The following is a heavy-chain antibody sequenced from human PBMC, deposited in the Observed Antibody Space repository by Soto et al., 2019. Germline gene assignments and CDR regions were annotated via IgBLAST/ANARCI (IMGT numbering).Heavy chain of an antibody. D-gene: IGHD6-13*01. Sequence: EVHLLESGGDSVPPGGSLRLSCAASGFSISSYGMSWVRQAPGKGLECVSSSGSGYSIYYADSVKGRFTISRDNSKNTLFLQMNNLRADDTAVYYCAKGRGSSWSVVFFDYWGQGALVTVSS. CDR2: SGSGYSI. V-gene: IGHV3-23*01. J-gene: IGHJ4*02. CDR1: GFSISSYG. CDR3: AKGRGSSWSVVFFDY.